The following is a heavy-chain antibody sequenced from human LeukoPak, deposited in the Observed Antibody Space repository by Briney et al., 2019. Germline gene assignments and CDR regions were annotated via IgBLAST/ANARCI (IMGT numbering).Heavy chain of an antibody. Sequence: ASVKVSCKASGYTFTSYDINWVRQATGQGLEWMGWMNPNSGNTGYAQKFQGRVTMTRNTSISTAYMELSSLRSEDTAVYYCARGRRLVVVPAAKGYGYWFDPWGQGTLVTVSS. J-gene: IGHJ5*02. V-gene: IGHV1-8*01. CDR2: MNPNSGNT. CDR3: ARGRRLVVVPAAKGYGYWFDP. D-gene: IGHD2-2*01. CDR1: GYTFTSYD.